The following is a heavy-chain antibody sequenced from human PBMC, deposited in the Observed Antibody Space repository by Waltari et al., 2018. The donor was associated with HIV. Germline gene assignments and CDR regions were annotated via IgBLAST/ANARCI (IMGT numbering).Heavy chain of an antibody. Sequence: EVQLVESGGGLVQPGGSLRLSCADSGFTVSSNSMSWVRQAPGKGLEWVSVIYSGGSTYYADSVKGRFTISRDNSKNTLYLQMNSLRAEDTAVYYCASIAYCGGDCYPRGMDVWGQGTTVTVSS. CDR3: ASIAYCGGDCYPRGMDV. J-gene: IGHJ6*02. V-gene: IGHV3-66*01. CDR2: IYSGGST. CDR1: GFTVSSNS. D-gene: IGHD2-21*02.